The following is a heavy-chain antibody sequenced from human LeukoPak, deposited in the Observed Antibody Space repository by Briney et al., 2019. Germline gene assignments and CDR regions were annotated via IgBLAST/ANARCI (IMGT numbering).Heavy chain of an antibody. V-gene: IGHV3-23*01. CDR3: ASGGIYYGAAFDF. CDR1: GFTFSSYA. Sequence: GGSLRLSCAASGFTFSSYAMSWVRQAPGKGLEWVSTISGGGGSTYYADSVKGRFTISRDNAKNSPYLQMNSLRAEDTALYYCASGGIYYGAAFDFWGQGTLVTVSS. D-gene: IGHD1-26*01. CDR2: ISGGGGST. J-gene: IGHJ4*02.